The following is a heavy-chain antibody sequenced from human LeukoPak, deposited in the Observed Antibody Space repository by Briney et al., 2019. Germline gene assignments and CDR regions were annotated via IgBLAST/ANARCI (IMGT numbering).Heavy chain of an antibody. Sequence: SQTLSLTCTVSGGSISSGGYYWSWIRQHPGKGLEWIGYIYYSGSTYYNPSLKSRVTISVDTSKNQFSLKLSSVTAADTAVYYCARAQAYYYDSSGYLDLFDYWGQGTLVTVSS. CDR1: GGSISSGGYY. CDR2: IYYSGST. V-gene: IGHV4-31*03. D-gene: IGHD3-22*01. CDR3: ARAQAYYYDSSGYLDLFDY. J-gene: IGHJ4*02.